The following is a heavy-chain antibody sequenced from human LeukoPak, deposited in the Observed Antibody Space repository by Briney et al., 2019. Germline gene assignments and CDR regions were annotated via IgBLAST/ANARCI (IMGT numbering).Heavy chain of an antibody. CDR1: GFTFSGYW. V-gene: IGHV3-7*01. Sequence: GGSLRLSCAASGFTFSGYWMSWVRQAPGKGLEWVANIKKDGSEKYYVDSVKGRFTISRDNAKNSLYLQMNSLRAEDTAVYYCARGSGWYQTDQWGQGTLVTVSS. CDR3: ARGSGWYQTDQ. CDR2: IKKDGSEK. D-gene: IGHD6-19*01. J-gene: IGHJ4*02.